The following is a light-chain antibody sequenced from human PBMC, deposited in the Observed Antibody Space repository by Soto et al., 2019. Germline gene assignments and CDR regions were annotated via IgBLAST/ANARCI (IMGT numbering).Light chain of an antibody. CDR1: QSVSSNY. J-gene: IGKJ1*01. CDR2: GAS. CDR3: QQYVSSGT. V-gene: IGKV3-20*01. Sequence: EIVLKQSPGTLSLSTGERATLSCRASQSVSSNYLAWYQQKPGQAPRLLIYGASSRATGIPDRFSGSGSGTDFTLTISRLEPEDFAVYYCQQYVSSGTFGQGTKVDIK.